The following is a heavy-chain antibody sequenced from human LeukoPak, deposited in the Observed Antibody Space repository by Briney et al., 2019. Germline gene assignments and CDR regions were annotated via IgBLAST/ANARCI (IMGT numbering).Heavy chain of an antibody. CDR2: IRSKAYGGTT. CDR1: GFTFGDYA. Sequence: GGSLRLSCTASGFTFGDYAMSWVRQAPGKGLEWVGFIRSKAYGGTTEYAASVKGRFTISRDDSKSIAYLQMNSLKTEDTAVYYCTRDPTVTTLGYWGQGTLVTVSS. J-gene: IGHJ4*02. D-gene: IGHD4-17*01. CDR3: TRDPTVTTLGY. V-gene: IGHV3-49*04.